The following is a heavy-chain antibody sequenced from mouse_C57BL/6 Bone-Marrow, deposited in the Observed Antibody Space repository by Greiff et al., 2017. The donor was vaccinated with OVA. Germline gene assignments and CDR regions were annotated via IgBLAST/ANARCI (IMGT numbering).Heavy chain of an antibody. CDR3: ARRRITVAWYFDV. CDR2: IDPNSGGT. V-gene: IGHV1-72*01. J-gene: IGHJ1*03. D-gene: IGHD1-1*01. CDR1: GYTFTSYW. Sequence: VQLQQPGAELVKPGASVKLSCKASGYTFTSYWMHWVKQRPGRGLEWIGRIDPNSGGTKYNEKFKGKATLTVDKPSRTAYMQLSSLTSEDSAVYYCARRRITVAWYFDVWGTGTTVTVSS.